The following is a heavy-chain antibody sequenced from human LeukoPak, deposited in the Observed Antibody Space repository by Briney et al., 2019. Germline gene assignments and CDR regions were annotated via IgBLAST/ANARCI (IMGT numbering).Heavy chain of an antibody. CDR3: AKGGGYYGGNVGYYYYYMDV. Sequence: GGSLRLSCAASGFTFSSYWMSWVRQAPGKGLEWVSAISGSGGSTYYADSVKGRFTISRDNSKNTLYVQMNSLRAEDTAVYYCAKGGGYYGGNVGYYYYYMDVWGKGTTVTISS. D-gene: IGHD4-23*01. V-gene: IGHV3-23*01. CDR2: ISGSGGST. J-gene: IGHJ6*03. CDR1: GFTFSSYW.